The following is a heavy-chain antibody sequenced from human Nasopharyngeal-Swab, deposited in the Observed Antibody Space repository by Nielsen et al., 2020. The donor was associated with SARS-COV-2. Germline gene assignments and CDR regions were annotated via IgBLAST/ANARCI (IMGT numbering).Heavy chain of an antibody. CDR3: SRLYARTIIWGGMDV. V-gene: IGHV4-34*01. J-gene: IGHJ6*02. Sequence: WIRQPTGKGLEWIGEINHSGSTNYNPSLESRVTISVDTSKNQFSLKLSSVTAADTAVYYCSRLYARTIIWGGMDVWGQGTTVTVSS. CDR2: INHSGST. D-gene: IGHD3-16*01.